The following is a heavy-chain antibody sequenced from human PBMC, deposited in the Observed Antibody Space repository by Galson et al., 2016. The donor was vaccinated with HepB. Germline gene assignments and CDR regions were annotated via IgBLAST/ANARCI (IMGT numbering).Heavy chain of an antibody. J-gene: IGHJ6*02. V-gene: IGHV3-30*18. CDR3: AKDRSYGYFGSGGMDV. Sequence: SLRLSCAASGFTFSSYAMTWVRQAPGKGLEWVAVISYDGSNKYYADSVKGRFTISRDNSKNTLYLQMNSLRAEDTAVYYCAKDRSYGYFGSGGMDVWGQGTTVTVSS. CDR1: GFTFSSYA. D-gene: IGHD3-10*01. CDR2: ISYDGSNK.